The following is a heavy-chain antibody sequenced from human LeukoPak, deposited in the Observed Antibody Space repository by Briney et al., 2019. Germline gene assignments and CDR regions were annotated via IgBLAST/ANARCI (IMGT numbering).Heavy chain of an antibody. CDR3: ARAYYDSSGYHYFDY. D-gene: IGHD3-22*01. V-gene: IGHV3-48*01. CDR2: ISTSSSTI. CDR1: GFTFSGYS. J-gene: IGHJ4*02. Sequence: PGGSLRLSCGASGFTFSGYSMNWVRQAPGKGLEWVSSISTSSSTIYYADSVKGRFTISRDNAKNSLYLQMNSLRAEDTAVYYCARAYYDSSGYHYFDYWGQGTLVTVSS.